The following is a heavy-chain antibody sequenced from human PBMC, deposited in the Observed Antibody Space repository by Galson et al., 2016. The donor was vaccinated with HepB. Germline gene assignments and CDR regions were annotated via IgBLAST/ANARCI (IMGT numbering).Heavy chain of an antibody. Sequence: QSGAEVKKPGESLKISCKGSGYISNSYWIGWVRQMPGKGLEWMGTIFPRDFETRYSPSFQGRVTISADMSLSTAYLQWNSLKASDTAIYYCARQGDDYGLAYWGQGALVTVSS. D-gene: IGHD4-17*01. CDR1: GYISNSYW. CDR2: IFPRDFET. CDR3: ARQGDDYGLAY. V-gene: IGHV5-51*01. J-gene: IGHJ4*02.